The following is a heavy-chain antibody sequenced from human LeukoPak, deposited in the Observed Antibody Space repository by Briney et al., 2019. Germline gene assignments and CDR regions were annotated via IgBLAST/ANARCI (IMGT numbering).Heavy chain of an antibody. CDR2: ISSSSGTI. CDR1: GFTFSTYS. Sequence: GGSLRLSCAASGFTFSTYSMKWVRQAPGKGLEWVSYISSSSGTIYYADSVKGRFTISRDNAKNSLYLQMNSLRGEDTAVYYCARDRYDSSHYYHYWGQGTLVTVSA. CDR3: ARDRYDSSHYYHY. J-gene: IGHJ4*02. V-gene: IGHV3-48*01. D-gene: IGHD3-22*01.